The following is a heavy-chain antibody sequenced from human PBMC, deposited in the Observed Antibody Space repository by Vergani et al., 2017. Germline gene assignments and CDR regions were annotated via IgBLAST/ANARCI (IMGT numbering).Heavy chain of an antibody. J-gene: IGHJ4*02. D-gene: IGHD1-26*01. CDR2: INPSGGST. CDR3: ARDNGGVGALDY. V-gene: IGHV1-46*01. CDR1: GYTFTSYY. Sequence: QVQLVQSGAEVKKPGASVKVSCKASGYTFTSYYMHWVRQAPGQGLEWMGIINPSGGSTSYAQKFQGRVTMTRDTSTSTVYMELRSLRSEDTAVYYCARDNGGVGALDYWGQGTLVTVSS.